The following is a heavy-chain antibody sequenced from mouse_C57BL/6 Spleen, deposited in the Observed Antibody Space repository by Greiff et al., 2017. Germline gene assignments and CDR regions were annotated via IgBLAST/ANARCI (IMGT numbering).Heavy chain of an antibody. CDR3: ARGTTGVDWYFDV. CDR2: IYPGDGDT. V-gene: IGHV1-82*01. D-gene: IGHD1-1*01. Sequence: QVQLQQSGPELVKPGASVKISCKASGYAFSSSWMNWVKQRPGKGLEWIGRIYPGDGDTNYNGKFKGKATLTADKSSSTAYMQLSSLTSEDSAVYFCARGTTGVDWYFDVWGTGTTVTVSS. CDR1: GYAFSSSW. J-gene: IGHJ1*03.